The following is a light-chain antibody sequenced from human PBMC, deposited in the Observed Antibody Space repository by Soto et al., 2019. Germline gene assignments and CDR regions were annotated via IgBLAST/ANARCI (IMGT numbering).Light chain of an antibody. V-gene: IGLV2-14*01. CDR1: SSDIGAYDY. CDR3: AAWDDSLRGWV. J-gene: IGLJ3*02. Sequence: QSALTQPASLSGSPGQSITISCTGTSSDIGAYDYVSWFQQHPGKAPKLMISEVNNRPSGVPDRFSGSKSGTSASLAISGLRSEDEADYYCAAWDDSLRGWVFGGGTKLTVL. CDR2: EVN.